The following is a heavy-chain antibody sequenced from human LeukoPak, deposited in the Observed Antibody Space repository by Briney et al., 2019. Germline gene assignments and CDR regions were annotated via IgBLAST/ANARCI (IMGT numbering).Heavy chain of an antibody. J-gene: IGHJ5*02. CDR1: GGSISSSIYS. CDR3: ARVSMVRGVIVWFDP. D-gene: IGHD3-10*01. CDR2: IYYSGST. V-gene: IGHV4-39*07. Sequence: SETLSLTCTVSGGSISSSIYSWGWFRQSPGKGLGWIGSIYYSGSTYYNPSLKSRVTISVGTSKNQFSLKLSSVTAADTAVYYCARVSMVRGVIVWFDPWGQGTLVTVSS.